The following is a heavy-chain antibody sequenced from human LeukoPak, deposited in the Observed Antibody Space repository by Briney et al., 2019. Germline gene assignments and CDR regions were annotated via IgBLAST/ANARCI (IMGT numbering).Heavy chain of an antibody. V-gene: IGHV3-21*01. Sequence: GGSLRLSCAASGFTFSSYSMNWVRQAPGKGLEWVSSISSSSSYIYYADSVKGRFTISRDNAKNSLYLQMNSLRAEDTAVYYCAREAHNPYYFDYWGQGTLVTVSS. CDR3: AREAHNPYYFDY. D-gene: IGHD1-14*01. CDR2: ISSSSSYI. J-gene: IGHJ4*02. CDR1: GFTFSSYS.